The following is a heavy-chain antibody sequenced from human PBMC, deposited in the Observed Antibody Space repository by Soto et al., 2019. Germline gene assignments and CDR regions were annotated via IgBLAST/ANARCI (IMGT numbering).Heavy chain of an antibody. J-gene: IGHJ4*02. D-gene: IGHD3-22*01. V-gene: IGHV4-39*01. CDR2: IYYSGST. CDR1: GGSISSSSYY. Sequence: SETLSLTCTVSGGSISSSSYYWGWIRQPPGKGLEWIGSIYYSGSTYYNPSLKSRVTISVDTSKNQFSLKLSFVTAADTAVYYCARNRRYYDSSGYPIRYFDYWGQGTLVTVSS. CDR3: ARNRRYYDSSGYPIRYFDY.